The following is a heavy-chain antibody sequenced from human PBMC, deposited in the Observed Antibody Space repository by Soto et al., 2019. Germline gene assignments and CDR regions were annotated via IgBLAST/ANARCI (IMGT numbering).Heavy chain of an antibody. D-gene: IGHD5-18*01. CDR2: IIPMFGTA. Sequence: QVQLVQSGAEVKKPESSVKVSCKAPGGTFSTYAISWVRQAPGQGLEWMGGIIPMFGTANYAQRFQDRVTLTVDESKKTVYMELSSLRSEDPAVYFCSSGIQLWLRRIENGYSCWGQGTLVTVSS. V-gene: IGHV1-69*12. CDR1: GGTFSTYA. CDR3: SSGIQLWLRRIENGYSC. J-gene: IGHJ4*02.